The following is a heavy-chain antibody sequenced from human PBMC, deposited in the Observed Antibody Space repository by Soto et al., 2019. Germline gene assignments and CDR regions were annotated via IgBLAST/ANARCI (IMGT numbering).Heavy chain of an antibody. V-gene: IGHV3-23*01. Sequence: EVQLLESGGGLVQPGGSLSLSCAGSGFALSSFAMNWVRQAPGKGLEWVSASSGTGINAYYADSVRGRLTVSRDNSKNTVFFQMSSLRAEDTAVSYCANGLGWGQGPVVTVSS. CDR2: SSGTGINA. D-gene: IGHD4-17*01. CDR1: GFALSSFA. J-gene: IGHJ4*02. CDR3: ANGLG.